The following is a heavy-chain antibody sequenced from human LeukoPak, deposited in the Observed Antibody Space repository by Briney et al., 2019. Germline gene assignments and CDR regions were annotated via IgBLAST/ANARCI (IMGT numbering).Heavy chain of an antibody. CDR3: AGEYSSTWYRWFDP. CDR2: IYYSGST. D-gene: IGHD6-13*01. Sequence: SETLSLTCTVSGGSISSYYWSWIRQPPGNGLEWIGYIYYSGSTNYNPSLKSRVTISVDTSKNQFSLKLSSVTAADTAVYYCAGEYSSTWYRWFDPWGQGTLVTVSS. V-gene: IGHV4-59*12. CDR1: GGSISSYY. J-gene: IGHJ5*02.